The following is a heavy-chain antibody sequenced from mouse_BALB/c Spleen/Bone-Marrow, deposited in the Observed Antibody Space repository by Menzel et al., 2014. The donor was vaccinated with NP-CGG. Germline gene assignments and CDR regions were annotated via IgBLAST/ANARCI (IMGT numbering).Heavy chain of an antibody. CDR1: GYSFTGYY. Sequence: LVRTGASVKISCKASGYSFTGYYIHWVRQSHGKSLEWIGYISSYNDATNYNQKFEGEATFTLDTSSSAAYMQFNSLTSEDSAVYYCARNFDSWGQGTTLTVSS. CDR2: ISSYNDAT. V-gene: IGHV1S34*01. J-gene: IGHJ2*01. CDR3: ARNFDS.